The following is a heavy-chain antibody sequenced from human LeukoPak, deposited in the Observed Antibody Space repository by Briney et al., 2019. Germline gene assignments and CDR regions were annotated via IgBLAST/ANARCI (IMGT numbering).Heavy chain of an antibody. CDR1: GFTFSSYA. V-gene: IGHV3-23*01. CDR2: ISGSGGSA. CDR3: AKAPPADYRYYYGMDV. Sequence: GGSLRLSCAASGFTFSSYAVSWVRQAPGKGLEWVSAISGSGGSAYYADSVKGRFTISRDNSKDTPYLQMSNLRAEDTAVYYCAKAPPADYRYYYGMDVWGQGTTVTVSS. J-gene: IGHJ6*02.